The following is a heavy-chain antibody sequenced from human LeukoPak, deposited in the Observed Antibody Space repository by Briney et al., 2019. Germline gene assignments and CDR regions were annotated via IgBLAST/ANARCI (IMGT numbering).Heavy chain of an antibody. D-gene: IGHD3-10*01. J-gene: IGHJ1*01. V-gene: IGHV4-59*01. CDR3: ASSFGEYFQH. CDR2: IYYSGST. Sequence: SETLSLTCTVSGGSISSYYWSWIRQPPGRGLEWIGYIYYSGSTNYNPSLKSRVTISVDMSKNQFSLKLSSVTAADTAVYYCASSFGEYFQHWGQGTLVTVSS. CDR1: GGSISSYY.